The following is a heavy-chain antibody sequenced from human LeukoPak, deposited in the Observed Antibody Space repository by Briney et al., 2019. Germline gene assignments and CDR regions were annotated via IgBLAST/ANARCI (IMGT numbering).Heavy chain of an antibody. CDR1: GFTFGDYA. V-gene: IGHV3-49*03. D-gene: IGHD3-16*01. Sequence: GGSLRVSCTASGFTFGDYAMSWFRQAPGNGLEWVGFIRSKAYGGTTEYAASVKGRFTISRDDSKSIAYLQMNSLKTEDTAVYYCTRVSYFFGDPLDYWGQGTLVTVSS. J-gene: IGHJ4*02. CDR2: IRSKAYGGTT. CDR3: TRVSYFFGDPLDY.